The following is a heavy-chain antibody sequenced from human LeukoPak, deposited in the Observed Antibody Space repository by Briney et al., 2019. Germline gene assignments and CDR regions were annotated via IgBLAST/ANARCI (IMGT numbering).Heavy chain of an antibody. V-gene: IGHV3-23*01. CDR3: AKDRLIVGALDAFDI. Sequence: PGGSLRLSCAASGFTFNTYGMSWVRQAPGKGLEWVSGISGSGGSTYYADSVKGRFTISRDNSKNTLYLQMNSLRAEDTAVYYCAKDRLIVGALDAFDIWGQGTMVTVSS. CDR1: GFTFNTYG. D-gene: IGHD1-26*01. J-gene: IGHJ3*02. CDR2: ISGSGGST.